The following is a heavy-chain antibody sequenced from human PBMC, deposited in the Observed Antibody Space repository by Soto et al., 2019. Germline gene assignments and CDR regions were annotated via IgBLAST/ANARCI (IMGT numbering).Heavy chain of an antibody. CDR2: ISYDGSNK. CDR1: GFTFSSYG. V-gene: IGHV3-30*18. D-gene: IGHD3-9*01. J-gene: IGHJ6*02. Sequence: QVQLVESGGGVVQPGRSLRLSCAASGFTFSSYGMHWVRQAPGKGLEWVAVISYDGSNKYYADSVKGRFTISRDNSKNTLYLRMNRLRAEDTAVYYCAKDEGERYFDWLSYIYGMDVWGQGTTVTVSS. CDR3: AKDEGERYFDWLSYIYGMDV.